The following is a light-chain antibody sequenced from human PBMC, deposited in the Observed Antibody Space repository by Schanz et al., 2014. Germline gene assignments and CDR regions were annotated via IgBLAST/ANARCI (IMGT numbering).Light chain of an antibody. CDR2: EVS. Sequence: QSALTQPPSVSGSPGQSVTISCTGTSSDVGSYNRVSWYQQPPGTAPKLMIFEVSNRPSGVSDRFSGSKSGNTASLTISGLQPEDEADYYCTSYTSNNTWLFGGGTKLTVL. CDR1: SSDVGSYNR. CDR3: TSYTSNNTWL. J-gene: IGLJ3*02. V-gene: IGLV2-18*02.